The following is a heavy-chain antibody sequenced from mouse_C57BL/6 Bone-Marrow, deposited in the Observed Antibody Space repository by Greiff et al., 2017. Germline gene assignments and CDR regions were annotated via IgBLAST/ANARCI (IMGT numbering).Heavy chain of an antibody. CDR2: IWSGGST. J-gene: IGHJ2*01. Sequence: QVQLQQSGPGLVQPSQSLSITCTVSGFSLTSYGVHWVRQSPGKGLEWLGVIWSGGSTDYYAAFISRLSISKDNSQSQVFCKMNSLQADDTAIYYCARNPPLLTYFDYWGQGTTLTVSS. D-gene: IGHD2-10*01. CDR1: GFSLTSYG. CDR3: ARNPPLLTYFDY. V-gene: IGHV2-2*01.